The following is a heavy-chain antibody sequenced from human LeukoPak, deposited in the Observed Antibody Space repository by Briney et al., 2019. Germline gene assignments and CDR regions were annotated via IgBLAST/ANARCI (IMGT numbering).Heavy chain of an antibody. CDR2: IDCSGST. CDR3: ARVPHGDYVDY. J-gene: IGHJ4*02. Sequence: SSETLSLTCTVSGGSISSGAYYGGWIRQPPGKGPQWIGNIDCSGSTYYNPSLKSRVTILMDTSRNQFSLKLTSLTAADTAVYYCARVPHGDYVDYWGQGNLVTVSS. CDR1: GGSISSGAYY. D-gene: IGHD4-17*01. V-gene: IGHV4-31*03.